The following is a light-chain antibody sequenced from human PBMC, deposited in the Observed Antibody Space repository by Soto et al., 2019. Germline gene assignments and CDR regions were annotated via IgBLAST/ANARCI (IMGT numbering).Light chain of an antibody. V-gene: IGKV1-27*01. J-gene: IGKJ3*01. Sequence: DIQMTQSPSSLSASVGDRVTITCRASQGISNYLAWYQQKPGKVPKLLIYGASTLQSGVPSRFSGSGSGTDFTLTISSLQSEDVATYYCQKYISAPFTFGPGTSVAIK. CDR1: QGISNY. CDR3: QKYISAPFT. CDR2: GAS.